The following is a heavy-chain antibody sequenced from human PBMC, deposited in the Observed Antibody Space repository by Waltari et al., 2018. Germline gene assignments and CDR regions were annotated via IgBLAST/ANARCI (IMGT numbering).Heavy chain of an antibody. Sequence: EVQLVESGGGLIQPGVSLRLSCAASGFPPRYNYMSWVRQAPGKGLEWVSVMYASGNTYYADSVKGRFTISRDDSKSMLYLEMNSLRAEDTAVYYCARAGLGSPMEWLRLFDQWGQGTLVTVSS. J-gene: IGHJ4*02. CDR1: GFPPRYNY. D-gene: IGHD5-12*01. CDR3: ARAGLGSPMEWLRLFDQ. V-gene: IGHV3-53*01. CDR2: MYASGNT.